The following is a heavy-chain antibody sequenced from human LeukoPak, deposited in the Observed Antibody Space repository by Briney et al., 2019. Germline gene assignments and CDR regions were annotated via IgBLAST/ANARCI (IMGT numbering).Heavy chain of an antibody. CDR1: GGSISSYY. J-gene: IGHJ6*02. Sequence: PSETLSLTCTVSGGSISSYYWSWIRQPPGKGLECIGYIYYSGSTNYNPSLKSRVSISVDTSKNQFSLKLSSVTAADTAVYYCARSPYYYYGMDVWGQGTTVTVSS. V-gene: IGHV4-59*01. CDR2: IYYSGST. CDR3: ARSPYYYYGMDV.